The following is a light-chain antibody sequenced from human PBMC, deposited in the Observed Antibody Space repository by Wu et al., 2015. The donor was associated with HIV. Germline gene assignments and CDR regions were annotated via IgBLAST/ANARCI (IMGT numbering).Light chain of an antibody. CDR2: GAS. CDR1: QSVSSN. CDR3: QQYNNWPRS. Sequence: EIVMTQSPATLSVSPGERATLSCWASQSVSSNLAWHQQKPGQAPRLLIYGASTRATGIPARFSGSGSGTEFTLTISSLQSEDFAFYYCQQYNNWPRSFGQGSKLEIK. J-gene: IGKJ2*03. V-gene: IGKV3-15*01.